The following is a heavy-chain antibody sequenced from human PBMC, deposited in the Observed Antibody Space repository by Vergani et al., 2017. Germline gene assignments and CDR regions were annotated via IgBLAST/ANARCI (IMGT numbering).Heavy chain of an antibody. CDR1: GFAFGDFG. J-gene: IGHJ4*02. Sequence: EVQLVESGGGVVRPGGSLRLSCVGSGFAFGDFGMSWVRQVPGKGLVWVACINWNGGTTIYGDHGTGRFTISRDNAKNSLYLQMNSLRDGDTALYYGVRREGHNQAPFDNWGQGTLVIVSS. CDR2: INWNGGTT. CDR3: VRREGHNQAPFDN. V-gene: IGHV3-20*04. D-gene: IGHD5-24*01.